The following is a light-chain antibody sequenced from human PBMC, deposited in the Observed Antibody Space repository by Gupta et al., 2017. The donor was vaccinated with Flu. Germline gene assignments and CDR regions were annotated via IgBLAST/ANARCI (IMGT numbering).Light chain of an antibody. J-gene: IGLJ2*01. CDR1: SSTSENNY. CDR2: ENN. Sequence: QSVLTQPPSVSAAPGQKLPISCSGSSSTSENNYVSWYQQLPGPAPKLLIYENNKRPAGIPDRFSGSKSGTSATLGSTGLQTGDEADYYCGTWDSSLSAVVFGGGTKLTVL. V-gene: IGLV1-51*02. CDR3: GTWDSSLSAVV.